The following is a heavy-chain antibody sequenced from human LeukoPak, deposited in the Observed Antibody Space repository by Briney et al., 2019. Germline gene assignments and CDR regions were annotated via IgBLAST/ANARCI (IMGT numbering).Heavy chain of an antibody. J-gene: IGHJ4*02. CDR1: GVSISSYY. CDR2: IYYSGST. D-gene: IGHD4-11*01. Sequence: SETLSLTCTVSGVSISSYYWSWLRQPPGKRLEWIGYIYYSGSTNYNPSLKSRVTISVDTSKNQFSLKLSSVTAADTAVYYCARGGLLDYGGQGTLVTVSS. V-gene: IGHV4-59*01. CDR3: ARGGLLDY.